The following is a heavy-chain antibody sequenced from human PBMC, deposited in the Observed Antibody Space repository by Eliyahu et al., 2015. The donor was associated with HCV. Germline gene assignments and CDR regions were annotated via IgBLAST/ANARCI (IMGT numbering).Heavy chain of an antibody. CDR3: AGGYNHYYHSNLDY. Sequence: QVQLQESGPGLVKPSQTLSLTXTVSGXSXSSGXYYWXWIRQPAGKGLEWIGRIYTSGSTNYNPSLKSRVTISVDTSKNQFSLKLSSVTAADTAVYYCAGGYNHYYHSNLDYWGQGTLVTVSS. V-gene: IGHV4-61*02. CDR2: IYTSGST. D-gene: IGHD3-22*01. CDR1: GXSXSSGXYY. J-gene: IGHJ4*02.